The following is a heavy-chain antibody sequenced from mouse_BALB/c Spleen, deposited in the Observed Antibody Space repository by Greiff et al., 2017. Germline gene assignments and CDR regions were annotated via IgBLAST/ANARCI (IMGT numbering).Heavy chain of an antibody. V-gene: IGHV1-18*01. D-gene: IGHD2-12*01. CDR3: ARGHDGGYYYAMDY. Sequence: VQLQQSGPELVKPGASLKISCKASGYSFTGYTMNWVKQSHGKNLEWIGLINPYNGGTSYNQKFKGKATLTVDKSSSTAYMELLSLTSEDSAVYYCARGHDGGYYYAMDYWGQGTSVTVSS. J-gene: IGHJ4*01. CDR1: GYSFTGYT. CDR2: INPYNGGT.